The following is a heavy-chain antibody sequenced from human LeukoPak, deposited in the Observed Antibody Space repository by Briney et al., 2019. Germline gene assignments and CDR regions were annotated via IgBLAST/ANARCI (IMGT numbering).Heavy chain of an antibody. J-gene: IGHJ6*03. CDR3: ASPFYCSSTSCYPYYYYYMDV. CDR2: ISSSGSTI. V-gene: IGHV3-11*01. Sequence: GGSLRLSCAAPGFTFSDYYMSWIRQAPGKGLEWVSYISSSGSTIYYADSVKGRYTISRDNAKNSLYLQMNSLRAEDTAVYYCASPFYCSSTSCYPYYYYYMDVWGKGTTVTVSS. D-gene: IGHD2-2*01. CDR1: GFTFSDYY.